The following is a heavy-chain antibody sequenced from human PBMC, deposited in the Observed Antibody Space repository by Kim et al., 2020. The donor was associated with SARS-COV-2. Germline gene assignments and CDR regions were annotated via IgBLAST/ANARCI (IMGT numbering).Heavy chain of an antibody. J-gene: IGHJ6*02. Sequence: ASVKVSCKASGYTFTSYDINWVRQATGQGLEWMGWMNPNSGNTGYAQKFQGRVTMTRNTSISTAYMELSSLRSEDTAVYYCARGLPYAVPHYYGMDVWGQGTTVTVSS. CDR2: MNPNSGNT. CDR3: ARGLPYAVPHYYGMDV. CDR1: GYTFTSYD. V-gene: IGHV1-8*01. D-gene: IGHD4-17*01.